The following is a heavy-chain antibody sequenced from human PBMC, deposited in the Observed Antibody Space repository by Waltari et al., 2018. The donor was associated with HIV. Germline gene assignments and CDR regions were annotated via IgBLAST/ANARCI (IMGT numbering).Heavy chain of an antibody. D-gene: IGHD3-10*01. CDR3: ARDGRLRLPYGALDV. Sequence: QVQLVVSGGGVIQPGSALRPSCLASGPPFSDSAISWVRQAPGEGLQWVAVISYDGNNKYYADSVQGRFTISRDESQNTLYMQMNSLRVEDTAVYYCARDGRLRLPYGALDVWGQGTLVTVSS. V-gene: IGHV3-30*01. CDR2: ISYDGNNK. CDR1: GPPFSDSA. J-gene: IGHJ3*01.